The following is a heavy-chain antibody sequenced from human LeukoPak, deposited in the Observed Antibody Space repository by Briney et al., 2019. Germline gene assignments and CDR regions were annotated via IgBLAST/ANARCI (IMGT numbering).Heavy chain of an antibody. CDR2: IHPFGTT. Sequence: SETLSLTCAVYGGPSSGYYCSWIRQPPGEGPEWIGEIHPFGTTYYNPSLKSRVTISVDTSSNQFSLRLSSVTAADTAFYYCARGGDAHKGGVDWGQGTLVTVSS. V-gene: IGHV4-34*01. D-gene: IGHD2-15*01. CDR1: GGPSSGYY. J-gene: IGHJ4*02. CDR3: ARGGDAHKGGVD.